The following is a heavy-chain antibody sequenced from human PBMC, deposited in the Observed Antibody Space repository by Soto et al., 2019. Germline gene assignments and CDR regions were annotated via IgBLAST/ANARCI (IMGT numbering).Heavy chain of an antibody. CDR1: GGSISSYY. V-gene: IGHV4-59*01. CDR2: IYYSGRT. D-gene: IGHD2-2*02. CDR3: AREYSSSTICYIWDNWFDP. J-gene: IGHJ5*02. Sequence: QVQLQESGPGLVKPSETLSLTCTVSGGSISSYYWSWIRQPPGKGLEWIGYIYYSGRTNYNPSRKGRVTISVDTSKNQFSLKLSSVTAADTAVYYCAREYSSSTICYIWDNWFDPWGQGTRVTVSS.